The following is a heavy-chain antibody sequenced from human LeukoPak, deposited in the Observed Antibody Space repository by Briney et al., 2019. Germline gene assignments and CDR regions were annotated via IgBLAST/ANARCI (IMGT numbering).Heavy chain of an antibody. J-gene: IGHJ4*02. CDR2: INPNSGGT. D-gene: IGHD1-20*01. Sequence: ASVKVSCKASGYTFTGHYMHWVRQAPGQGLEWMGWINPNSGGTNYAQKFQGRVTMTRDTSISTAYMELSRLRSDDTAVYYCARVTGTYLEPYYLDYWGQGTLVTVSS. CDR1: GYTFTGHY. V-gene: IGHV1-2*02. CDR3: ARVTGTYLEPYYLDY.